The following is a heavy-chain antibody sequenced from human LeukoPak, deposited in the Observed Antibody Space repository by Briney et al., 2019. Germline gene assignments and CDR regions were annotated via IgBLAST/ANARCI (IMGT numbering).Heavy chain of an antibody. CDR3: ARQTSSWYVHYYYYMDV. CDR1: GYSFTSYW. CDR2: IYPGDSDT. D-gene: IGHD6-13*01. J-gene: IGHJ6*03. Sequence: GESLKISCKGSGYSFTSYWIGWVRQMPGKGLEWIGIIYPGDSDTTYSPSFQGQVTISADKSISTAYLQWNSLKASDTAMYYCARQTSSWYVHYYYYMDVWGKGTTVTVSS. V-gene: IGHV5-51*01.